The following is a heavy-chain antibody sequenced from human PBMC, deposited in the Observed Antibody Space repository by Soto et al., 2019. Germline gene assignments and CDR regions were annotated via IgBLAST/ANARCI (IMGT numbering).Heavy chain of an antibody. Sequence: ASVKVSCKASGYXFTSYYMHWVRQAPGQGLEWMGIINPSGGSTSYAQKFQGRVTMTRDTSTSTVYMELSSLRSEDTAVYYCANAYYYGSGSYQFDPWGQGTLVTVSS. D-gene: IGHD3-10*01. J-gene: IGHJ5*02. V-gene: IGHV1-46*01. CDR3: ANAYYYGSGSYQFDP. CDR2: INPSGGST. CDR1: GYXFTSYY.